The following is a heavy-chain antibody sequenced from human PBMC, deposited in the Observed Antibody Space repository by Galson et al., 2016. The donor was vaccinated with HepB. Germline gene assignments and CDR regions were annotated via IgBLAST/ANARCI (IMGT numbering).Heavy chain of an antibody. D-gene: IGHD2-15*01. J-gene: IGHJ4*02. CDR3: AKDRTLYSDYFDS. V-gene: IGHV3-23*01. CDR1: GFTFSSYA. CDR2: ISATGGST. Sequence: SLRLSCAASGFTFSSYAMSWVRQTPGKGLEWVSSISATGGSTHYADSVKGRFTISRDNSENTLYLQMDSLRAEDTALYYCAKDRTLYSDYFDSWGQGTLVTVSS.